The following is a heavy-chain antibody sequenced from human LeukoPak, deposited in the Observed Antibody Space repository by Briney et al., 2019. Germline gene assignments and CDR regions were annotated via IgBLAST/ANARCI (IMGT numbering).Heavy chain of an antibody. Sequence: SETLSLTCTVSGGSIRSYFWSWIRQPPGKGLEWIGYIYYSGSTNYNPSLKSRVTISVDTSKNQFSLKLSSVTAADTAVYYCARGSDHYDSSGFRYFDLWGRGTLATVSS. CDR2: IYYSGST. J-gene: IGHJ2*01. CDR1: GGSIRSYF. CDR3: ARGSDHYDSSGFRYFDL. D-gene: IGHD3-22*01. V-gene: IGHV4-59*01.